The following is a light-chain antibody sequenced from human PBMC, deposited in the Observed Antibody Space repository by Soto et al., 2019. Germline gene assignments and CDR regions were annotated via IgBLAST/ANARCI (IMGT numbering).Light chain of an antibody. CDR1: SSDVGGYKY. CDR3: SSYTSSSTLV. Sequence: QSALTQPASVSGSPGQSITISCTGTSSDVGGYKYVSWYQQHPGRAPKLMISEVSNRPSGVSNRFSGSKSGNTASLTISGLQAEDEADYYCSSYTSSSTLVFGGGTKLTVL. CDR2: EVS. J-gene: IGLJ3*02. V-gene: IGLV2-14*01.